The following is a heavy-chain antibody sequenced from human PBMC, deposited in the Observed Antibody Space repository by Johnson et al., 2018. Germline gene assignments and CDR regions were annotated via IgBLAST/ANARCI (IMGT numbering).Heavy chain of an antibody. CDR1: GFAFSSSG. CDR3: ASGYSYGAYYYYGMAV. D-gene: IGHD5-18*01. V-gene: IGHV3-9*01. Sequence: EVQLVESGGGVVQPGRSLRLSCAASGFAFSSSGVHWVRQAPGKGLEWVSGVSWNSGSIGYADSVKGRFTISRDNAKNSLYLQMNSLRDEDTAVYYCASGYSYGAYYYYGMAVWGQGTTVTVSS. CDR2: VSWNSGSI. J-gene: IGHJ6*02.